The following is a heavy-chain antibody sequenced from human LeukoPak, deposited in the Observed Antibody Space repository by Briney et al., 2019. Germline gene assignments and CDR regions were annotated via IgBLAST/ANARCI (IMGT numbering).Heavy chain of an antibody. CDR1: GDSVSSNSAA. J-gene: IGHJ4*02. D-gene: IGHD3-10*01. CDR3: ARSPTMVRGVPPFTFDY. CDR2: TYYRSKWYN. V-gene: IGHV6-1*01. Sequence: SQTLSLTCAISGDSVSSNSAAWNWIRQSPSRGLEWLGRTYYRSKWYNDYAVSVKSRITINPDTSKNQFSLQLNSVTPEDTAVYYCARSPTMVRGVPPFTFDYWGQGTLVTVSS.